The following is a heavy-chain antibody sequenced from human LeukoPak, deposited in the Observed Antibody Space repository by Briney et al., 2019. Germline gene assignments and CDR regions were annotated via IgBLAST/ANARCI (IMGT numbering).Heavy chain of an antibody. CDR3: ARGAYYDILTGYYSQEYYYYMDV. V-gene: IGHV1-46*01. J-gene: IGHJ6*03. CDR1: GYTFTSYY. CDR2: INPSGGST. Sequence: ASVKVSCKASGYTFTSYYMHWVRQAPGQGLEWMGIINPSGGSTSYAQKFQGRVTITADESTSTAYMELSSLRSEDTAVYYCARGAYYDILTGYYSQEYYYYMDVWGKGTTVTFSS. D-gene: IGHD3-9*01.